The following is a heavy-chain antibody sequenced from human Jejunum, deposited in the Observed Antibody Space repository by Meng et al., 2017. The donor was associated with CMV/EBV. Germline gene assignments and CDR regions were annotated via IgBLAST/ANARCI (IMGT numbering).Heavy chain of an antibody. D-gene: IGHD1-14*01. CDR1: GFTFSDAW. CDR3: TTRIRTTNDY. V-gene: IGHV3-15*01. Sequence: CTASGFTFSDAWMNWVRQAPGKGLEWVGRIKKKTEGETTEYIAPVKGRFTISRDDSKNMLYLQMNDLKTEDTAVYYCTTRIRTTNDYWGQGTLVTVSS. J-gene: IGHJ4*02. CDR2: IKKKTEGETT.